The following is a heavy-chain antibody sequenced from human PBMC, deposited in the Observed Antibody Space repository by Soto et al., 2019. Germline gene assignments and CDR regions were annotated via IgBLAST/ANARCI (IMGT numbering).Heavy chain of an antibody. CDR2: INPNSGGT. CDR1: GYTFAGYY. CDR3: ARVAAAAAGGSDAFDI. Sequence: GASVKVSCKASGYTFAGYYMHWVRQAPGQGLEWMGWINPNSGGTNYAQKFQGWVTMTRDTSISTAYMELSRLRSDDTAVYYCARVAAAAAGGSDAFDIWGQGTMVTVSS. J-gene: IGHJ3*02. D-gene: IGHD6-13*01. V-gene: IGHV1-2*04.